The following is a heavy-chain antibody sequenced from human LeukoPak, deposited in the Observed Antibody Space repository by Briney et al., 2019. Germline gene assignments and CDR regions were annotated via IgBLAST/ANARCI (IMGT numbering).Heavy chain of an antibody. V-gene: IGHV3-48*04. CDR2: IVGSSSTI. CDR1: GLTFSSYT. Sequence: PGGSLRLSCAASGLTFSSYTMNWVRQAPGKGLEWISYIVGSSSTIYYADSVKGRFTISRDNAKNSLYLQMNSLRAEDTAVYYCARDRNNGLDVWGQGTTVTVSS. CDR3: ARDRNNGLDV. J-gene: IGHJ6*02.